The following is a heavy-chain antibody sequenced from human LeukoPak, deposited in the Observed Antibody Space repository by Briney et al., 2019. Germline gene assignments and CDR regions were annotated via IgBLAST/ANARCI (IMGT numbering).Heavy chain of an antibody. CDR2: ISASSNYI. D-gene: IGHD2-8*01. V-gene: IGHV3-21*06. Sequence: PGGSLRLSCAASGFTFSNTNMNWVRQAPGKGLKWVSFISASSNYIYYADSVKGRFTISRDNAQNSLYLQMNSLRAEDTAVYFCARVVNGYVDYWGQGTLATVSS. J-gene: IGHJ4*02. CDR1: GFTFSNTN. CDR3: ARVVNGYVDY.